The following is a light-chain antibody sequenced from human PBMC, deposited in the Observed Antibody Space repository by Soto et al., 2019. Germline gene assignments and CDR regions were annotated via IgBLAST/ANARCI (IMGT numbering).Light chain of an antibody. J-gene: IGLJ1*01. CDR1: TSNIGSNY. Sequence: QSVLTQPPSASGTPGQGVTISCSGSTSNIGSNYVYWYQQLPGTAPKLLIYRNNQRPSGVPDRFSGSKSGNTASLTISGLQAEDEADYYCSSYTSSSTYVFGTGTKLTVL. CDR2: RNN. CDR3: SSYTSSSTYV. V-gene: IGLV1-47*01.